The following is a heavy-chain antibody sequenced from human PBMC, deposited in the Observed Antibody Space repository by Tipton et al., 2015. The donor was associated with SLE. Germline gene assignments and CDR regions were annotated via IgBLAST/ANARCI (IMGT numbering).Heavy chain of an antibody. CDR3: ARLSGDIVNGYYSTSHYYYMDV. J-gene: IGHJ6*03. CDR2: IYHLHYTGTT. V-gene: IGHV4-61*05. Sequence: GLVKPSETLSLTCIVSGDSISSSSYYWGWIRQPPGKGLEWIGYIYHLHYTGTTYYNASLKSRVTISVDKSKNQFSLKLSSVTAADTAVYYCARLSGDIVNGYYSTSHYYYMDVWGKGTTVTVSS. CDR1: GDSISSSSYY. D-gene: IGHD3-9*01.